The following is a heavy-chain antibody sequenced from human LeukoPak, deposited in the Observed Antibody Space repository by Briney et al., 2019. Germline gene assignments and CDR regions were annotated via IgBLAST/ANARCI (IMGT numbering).Heavy chain of an antibody. Sequence: SETLSLTCTVSGGSISSGGYYWSWIRQHPGKGMEWIGYIYYSGSTYYNPSLKSRVTISVDTSKNQFSLKLSSVTAADTAVYYCARGSGYDSFYWGQGTLVTVSS. CDR1: GGSISSGGYY. J-gene: IGHJ4*02. CDR3: ARGSGYDSFY. CDR2: IYYSGST. D-gene: IGHD3-22*01. V-gene: IGHV4-31*03.